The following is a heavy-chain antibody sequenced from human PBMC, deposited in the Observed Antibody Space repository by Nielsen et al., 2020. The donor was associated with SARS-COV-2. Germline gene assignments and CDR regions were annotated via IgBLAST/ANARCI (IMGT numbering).Heavy chain of an antibody. CDR1: GFTFSNAW. CDR3: ARASDEARNPNWFDP. CDR2: IKSRPDGGTT. J-gene: IGHJ5*02. Sequence: GGSLRLSCVVSGFTFSNAWMSWVRQAPGKRLEWVGRIKSRPDGGTTDFAAPVKDRFTISRDDSKNTLYLQMNSLKTEDTAVYYCARASDEARNPNWFDPWGQGTQVTVSS. V-gene: IGHV3-15*01.